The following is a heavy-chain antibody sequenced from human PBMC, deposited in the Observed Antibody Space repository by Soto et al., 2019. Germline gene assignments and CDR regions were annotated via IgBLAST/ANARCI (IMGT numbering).Heavy chain of an antibody. CDR1: GYTFTSYG. CDR2: ISAYNGNT. D-gene: IGHD2-21*01. J-gene: IGHJ4*02. V-gene: IGHV1-18*01. CDR3: ARDSPLYSGFDS. Sequence: QVQLVQSGAEVKKPGASVKVSCKASGYTFTSYGISWVRQAPGQGLEWMGWISAYNGNTNYAQKFQGRVTMTTDTSTSTTYVELRSLRPDATAVDYCARDSPLYSGFDSWGQGTLVTVSS.